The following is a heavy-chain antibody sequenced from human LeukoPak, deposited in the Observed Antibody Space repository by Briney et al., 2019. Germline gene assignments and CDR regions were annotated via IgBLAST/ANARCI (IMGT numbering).Heavy chain of an antibody. V-gene: IGHV4-34*01. CDR2: INHSGST. D-gene: IGHD3-16*01. Sequence: SETLSLTCAVYGGSFSGYYWSWIRQPPGKGLEWIGEINHSGSTNYNPSLKSRVTISVDTSKNQFSLKLSSVTAADTAVYYCATPRDYVCGSYTYWGQGTLVTVSS. CDR1: GGSFSGYY. CDR3: ATPRDYVCGSYTY. J-gene: IGHJ4*02.